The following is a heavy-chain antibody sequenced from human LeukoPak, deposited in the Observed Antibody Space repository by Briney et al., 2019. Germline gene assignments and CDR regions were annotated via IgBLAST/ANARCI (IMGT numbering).Heavy chain of an antibody. D-gene: IGHD6-13*01. V-gene: IGHV1-18*01. CDR2: ISAYNGNT. Sequence: ASVKVSCKASGYTFTSYGISWVRQAPGQGLEWMGWISAYNGNTNYAQKLQGRVTMTTVTSTSTAYMELRSLRSDDTAVYYCARDYSSSWPSAYNWFDPWGQGTLVTVSS. CDR1: GYTFTSYG. CDR3: ARDYSSSWPSAYNWFDP. J-gene: IGHJ5*02.